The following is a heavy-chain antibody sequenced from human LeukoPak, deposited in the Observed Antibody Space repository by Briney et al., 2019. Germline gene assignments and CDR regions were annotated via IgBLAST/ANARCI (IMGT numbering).Heavy chain of an antibody. CDR1: GGSIRSSSYY. D-gene: IGHD6-19*01. J-gene: IGHJ4*02. CDR2: IYYSGST. Sequence: KPSETLSLTCTVSGGSIRSSSYYWGWIRQPPGKGLEWIGSIYYSGSTYYNPSLKSRVTIFVDTSKNQFSLKLSSVTAADTAVYYCARRARTPVAGIHTSYYFDYWGQGTLVTVSS. CDR3: ARRARTPVAGIHTSYYFDY. V-gene: IGHV4-39*01.